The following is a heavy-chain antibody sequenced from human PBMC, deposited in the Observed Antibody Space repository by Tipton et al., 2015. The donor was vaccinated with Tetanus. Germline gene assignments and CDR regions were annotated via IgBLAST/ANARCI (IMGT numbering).Heavy chain of an antibody. J-gene: IGHJ5*02. D-gene: IGHD3-22*01. V-gene: IGHV3-30*18. Sequence: SLRLSCVASGYNFRNNGMHWVRQAPGKGLEWVAVISNDASHIYYADSVRGRFTMSRENNKNTVHLQMNSLRAEDTAIYYCAKYSLNSQYYGTSGYRTFDPWGQGALVTVSS. CDR2: ISNDASHI. CDR3: AKYSLNSQYYGTSGYRTFDP. CDR1: GYNFRNNG.